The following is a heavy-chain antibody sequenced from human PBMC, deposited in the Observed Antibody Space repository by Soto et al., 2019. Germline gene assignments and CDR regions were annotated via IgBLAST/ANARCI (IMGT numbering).Heavy chain of an antibody. Sequence: GASVKVSCKASGYTFTSYAMHWVRQAPGQRLEWMGWINAGNGNTKYSQKFQGRVTITRDTSASTAYMELSSLRSEDTALYYCVGGRSWYAYYYYNMDVWGKGTTVTVSS. CDR2: INAGNGNT. CDR3: VGGRSWYAYYYYNMDV. V-gene: IGHV1-3*01. CDR1: GYTFTSYA. D-gene: IGHD6-13*01. J-gene: IGHJ6*03.